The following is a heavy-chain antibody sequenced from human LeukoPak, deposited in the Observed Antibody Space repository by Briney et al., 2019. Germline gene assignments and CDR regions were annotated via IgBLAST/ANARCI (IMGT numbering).Heavy chain of an antibody. D-gene: IGHD2-2*01. CDR3: ATSLDCSSTSCYLFLFDY. CDR2: IIPIFDTA. CDR1: GGTFSSYA. V-gene: IGHV1-69*13. Sequence: GASVKVSCKASGGTFSSYAISWVRQAPGQGLEWMGGIIPIFDTANYAQKFQGRVTITADESTSTAYMELSSLRSEDTAVYYCATSLDCSSTSCYLFLFDYWGQGTLVTVSS. J-gene: IGHJ4*02.